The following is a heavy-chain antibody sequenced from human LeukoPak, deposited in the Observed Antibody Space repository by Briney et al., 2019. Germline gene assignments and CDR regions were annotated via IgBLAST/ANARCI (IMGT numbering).Heavy chain of an antibody. Sequence: GGSLRLSCAASGFTFSSYGMHWVRQAPGKGLEWVAFIRYDGSNKYYADSVKGRFTISRDNSKNTLYLQMNSLRAEDTAVYYCAKAGTGTTPYYYYMDVWGKGTTVTVSS. CDR1: GFTFSSYG. V-gene: IGHV3-30*02. J-gene: IGHJ6*03. CDR3: AKAGTGTTPYYYYMDV. CDR2: IRYDGSNK. D-gene: IGHD1-1*01.